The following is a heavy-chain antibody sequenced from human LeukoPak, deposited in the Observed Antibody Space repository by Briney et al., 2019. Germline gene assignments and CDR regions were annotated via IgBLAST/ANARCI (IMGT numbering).Heavy chain of an antibody. V-gene: IGHV4-34*12. Sequence: PSETLSLTCAVYSGSFSGYFWSWIRQPPGKGLEGIGEIVHSGSTHYNPSLKSRVTISVGTSKKQFSLKLSSVTAADTAVYICARRIGVATTLDYWGQGTLVTVSS. CDR2: IVHSGST. CDR1: SGSFSGYF. D-gene: IGHD6-19*01. J-gene: IGHJ4*02. CDR3: ARRIGVATTLDY.